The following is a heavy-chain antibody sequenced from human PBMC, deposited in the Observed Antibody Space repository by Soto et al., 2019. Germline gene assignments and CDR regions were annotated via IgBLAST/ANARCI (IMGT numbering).Heavy chain of an antibody. V-gene: IGHV1-18*01. CDR3: ARAKVAVAGTPFDS. J-gene: IGHJ4*02. CDR1: GYTFTSYG. CDR2: ISAYNGNT. Sequence: QVQLVQSGAEVKKPGASVKVSCKASGYTFTSYGISWVRQAPGQGLEWMGWISAYNGNTNYAQKLQGRVTMTTDTSTRTAYMELRGRISDDTAVYYGARAKVAVAGTPFDSGGQGPLVPVSS. D-gene: IGHD6-19*01.